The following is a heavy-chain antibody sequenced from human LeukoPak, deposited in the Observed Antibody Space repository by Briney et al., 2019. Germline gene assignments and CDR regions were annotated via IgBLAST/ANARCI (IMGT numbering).Heavy chain of an antibody. V-gene: IGHV4-59*01. J-gene: IGHJ5*02. CDR2: VASSGTS. D-gene: IGHD2-21*02. CDR3: ARVVRGVVTSNWFDP. CDR1: GDSLNTYY. Sequence: PSETLSLTCTVSGDSLNTYYWAWIRRTPGKELEWIAFVASSGTSNYNPSLKSRVSISIDPSKNQFSLALTSVTPADTAVYYCARVVRGVVTSNWFDPWGQGTLISVSS.